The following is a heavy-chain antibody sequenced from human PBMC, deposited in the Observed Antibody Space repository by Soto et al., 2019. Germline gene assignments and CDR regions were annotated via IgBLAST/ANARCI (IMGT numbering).Heavy chain of an antibody. D-gene: IGHD6-6*01. J-gene: IGHJ4*02. CDR2: INAGNGNS. Sequence: QVQLVQSGAEVKKPGASVKVSCKASGYTFSSYAIHWVRQAPGQGLEWMGWINAGNGNSEYSQKFQGRVTITSDTSASTVYLELSSLRLEDTGVFFCARFYGSSASWGQGSLLTVSS. CDR1: GYTFSSYA. CDR3: ARFYGSSAS. V-gene: IGHV1-3*01.